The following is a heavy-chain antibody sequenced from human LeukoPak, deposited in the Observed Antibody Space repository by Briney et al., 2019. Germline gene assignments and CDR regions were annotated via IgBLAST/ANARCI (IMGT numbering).Heavy chain of an antibody. Sequence: ASVKVSCKASGYTFTSYGISWVRQAPGQGLEWMGWISAYNGNTNYAQKLQGRVTMTKDTSTSTAYMELRSLRSDDTAVYYCARGDHPGDYYYGMDVWGQGTTVTVSS. V-gene: IGHV1-18*01. CDR3: ARGDHPGDYYYGMDV. D-gene: IGHD3-10*01. CDR1: GYTFTSYG. J-gene: IGHJ6*02. CDR2: ISAYNGNT.